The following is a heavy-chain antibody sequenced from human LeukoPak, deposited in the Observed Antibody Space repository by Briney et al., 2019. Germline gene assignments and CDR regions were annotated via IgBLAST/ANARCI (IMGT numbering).Heavy chain of an antibody. CDR2: INHSGST. Sequence: PSETLSLTCAVYGGSFSGYYWSWIRQPPGKGLEWIGEINHSGSTNYNPSLKSRVTISVDTSKNQFSLKPSSVTAADTAVYYCARANWDGWFDPWGQGTLVTVSS. D-gene: IGHD1-1*01. CDR3: ARANWDGWFDP. CDR1: GGSFSGYY. J-gene: IGHJ5*02. V-gene: IGHV4-34*01.